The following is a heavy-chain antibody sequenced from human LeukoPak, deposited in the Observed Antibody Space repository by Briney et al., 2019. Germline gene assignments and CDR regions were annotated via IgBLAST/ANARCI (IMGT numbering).Heavy chain of an antibody. Sequence: GASVKVSCKASGYTFTSYAMNWVRQAPGQGLEWMGWINPDSGGTNSAQKFQGRVTMTTDTSTSTAYMELRSLRSDDTAVYYCARDSYYYDSSGYYYGQHWGQGTLVTVSS. CDR3: ARDSYYYDSSGYYYGQH. J-gene: IGHJ1*01. CDR1: GYTFTSYA. CDR2: INPDSGGT. D-gene: IGHD3-22*01. V-gene: IGHV1-2*02.